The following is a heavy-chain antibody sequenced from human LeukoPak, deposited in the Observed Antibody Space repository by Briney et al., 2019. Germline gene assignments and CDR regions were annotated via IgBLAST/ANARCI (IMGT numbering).Heavy chain of an antibody. CDR1: GFSFSTYA. CDR3: ARGGYSYDY. D-gene: IGHD5-18*01. CDR2: ISGSSSSI. V-gene: IGHV3-21*06. J-gene: IGHJ4*02. Sequence: GGSLRLSCVASGFSFSTYAMHWVRQPPGKGLEWVSSISGSSSSIYYADSVKGRFTISRDNAKNSLYLQMNSLRAEDTAVYYCARGGYSYDYWGQGTLVTVSS.